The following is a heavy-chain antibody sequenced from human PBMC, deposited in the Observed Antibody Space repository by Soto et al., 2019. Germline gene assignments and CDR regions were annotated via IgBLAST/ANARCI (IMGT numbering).Heavy chain of an antibody. CDR1: GYTFTGYY. CDR2: INPNSGGT. Sequence: ASVKVSCKASGYTFTGYYMHWVRQAPGQGLEWMGWINPNSGGTNYAQKFQGRVTMTRDTSISTAYMELSRLRSDDTAVYYCARDLDTYCGGDCYADYGMDVWGQGTTVTVSS. V-gene: IGHV1-2*02. D-gene: IGHD2-21*02. CDR3: ARDLDTYCGGDCYADYGMDV. J-gene: IGHJ6*02.